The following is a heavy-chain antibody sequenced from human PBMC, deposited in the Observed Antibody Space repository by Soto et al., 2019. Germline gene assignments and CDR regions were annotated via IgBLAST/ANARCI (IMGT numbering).Heavy chain of an antibody. Sequence: PAGSMGLCSAASGFTVRSYAVHWARQDPGKGLAWVAVISYDGSNKYYADSVQGRFHISRDNSKNTLYLQMNSLRAPDTAVDYCARSPARSLQVATTPGYYYNGMDVWGQGTTVTGSS. J-gene: IGHJ6*02. CDR2: ISYDGSNK. D-gene: IGHD5-12*01. V-gene: IGHV3-30-3*01. CDR1: GFTVRSYA. CDR3: ARSPARSLQVATTPGYYYNGMDV.